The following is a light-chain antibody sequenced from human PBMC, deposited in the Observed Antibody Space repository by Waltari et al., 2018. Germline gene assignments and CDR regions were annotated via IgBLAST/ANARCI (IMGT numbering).Light chain of an antibody. CDR3: QQYYSYLPIT. CDR2: AAS. CDR1: QGISSY. V-gene: IGKV1-8*01. J-gene: IGKJ5*01. Sequence: AIQMTQSPSSLSASIGDRVTITCRASQGISSYLAWYQQKPGTAPKLLIYAASTLQSGVPSRFSGSGSGTDFTLTISCLQSEDFVTYYCQQYYSYLPITFGQGTRLDLK.